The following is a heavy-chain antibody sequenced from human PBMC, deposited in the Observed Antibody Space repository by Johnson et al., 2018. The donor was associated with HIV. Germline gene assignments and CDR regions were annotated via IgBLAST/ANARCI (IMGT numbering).Heavy chain of an antibody. CDR1: GFTFSSYA. CDR2: ISYDGSNK. V-gene: IGHV3-30-3*01. J-gene: IGHJ3*02. CDR3: AKVGATVITPRGEAFDI. Sequence: QVQLVESGGGVIQPGGSLRLSCAASGFTFSSYAMHWVRQAPGKGLEWVAVISYDGSNKYYADSVEDRFTISRDNSKNTLYLQMNSLRAEDTAVYYCAKVGATVITPRGEAFDIWGQGTMVTVSS. D-gene: IGHD4-23*01.